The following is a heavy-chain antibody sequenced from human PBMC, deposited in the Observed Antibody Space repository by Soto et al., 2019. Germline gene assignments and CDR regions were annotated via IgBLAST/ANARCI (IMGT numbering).Heavy chain of an antibody. V-gene: IGHV4-39*01. CDR1: GGSISNTSYY. CDR2: IYYSGRI. D-gene: IGHD1-1*01. Sequence: QVQLQESGPGLVKPSETLSLTCRLSGGSISNTSYYWVWMRQPPGRGLDWIGSIYYSGRIYYKPSLKSRVTKTVDKSNNQISLRLNSVTATNTTAYYRERQPVQNHSLEDYYHYKGLDLWGHGTTVIVSS. J-gene: IGHJ6*02. CDR3: ERQPVQNHSLEDYYHYKGLDL.